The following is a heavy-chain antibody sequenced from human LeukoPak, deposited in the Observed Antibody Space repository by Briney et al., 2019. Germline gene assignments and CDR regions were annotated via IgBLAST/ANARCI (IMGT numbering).Heavy chain of an antibody. CDR2: ISGTGTTI. Sequence: GGSLRLSCAASGLTFSDYYMTWIRQAPGKGLEWVSAISGTGTTIYSADSVRGRFTVSRDNARNSLFLHMNSLRAEDTAVYYCAVQITMIVVVPYFDYWGQGTLVTVSS. D-gene: IGHD3-22*01. J-gene: IGHJ4*02. V-gene: IGHV3-11*04. CDR1: GLTFSDYY. CDR3: AVQITMIVVVPYFDY.